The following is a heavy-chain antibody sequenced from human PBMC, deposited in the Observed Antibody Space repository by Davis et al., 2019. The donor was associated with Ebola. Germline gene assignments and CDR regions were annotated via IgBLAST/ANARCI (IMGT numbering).Heavy chain of an antibody. CDR1: GYTFTYRY. CDR3: ARTIHRGFLEWFNYYGMDV. CDR2: ITPFNGNT. D-gene: IGHD3-3*01. Sequence: AASVKVSCKASGYTFTYRYLHWVRQAPGQALEWMGWITPFNGNTNYAQKFQDRVTITRDRSMSTAYMELSSLRSEDTAVYYCARTIHRGFLEWFNYYGMDVWGQGTTVTVSS. J-gene: IGHJ6*02. V-gene: IGHV1-45*02.